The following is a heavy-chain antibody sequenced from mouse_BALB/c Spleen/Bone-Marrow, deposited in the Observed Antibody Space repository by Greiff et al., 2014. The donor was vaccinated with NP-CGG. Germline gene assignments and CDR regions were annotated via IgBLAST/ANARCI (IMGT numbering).Heavy chain of an antibody. J-gene: IGHJ3*01. Sequence: EVQRVESGGGLVKPGGSLKLSCAASGFTFSSYAMSWVRQTPEKRLEWVASISSGGSTYYPDSVKGRFTISRDNARNILYPQMSSLRSEDTDMYYCARGGGYDYGSWFAYWGQGTLVTVSA. D-gene: IGHD2-4*01. CDR1: GFTFSSYA. CDR3: ARGGGYDYGSWFAY. V-gene: IGHV5-6-5*01. CDR2: ISSGGST.